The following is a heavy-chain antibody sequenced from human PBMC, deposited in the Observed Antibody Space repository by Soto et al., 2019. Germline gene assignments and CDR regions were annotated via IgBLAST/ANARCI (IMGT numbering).Heavy chain of an antibody. J-gene: IGHJ4*02. V-gene: IGHV1-69*02. CDR2: IIPMFGIA. D-gene: IGHD4-17*01. CDR1: GGTFSSYT. Sequence: QVQLVQSGAEVKKTGSSVKVSCKASGGTFSSYTISWVRQAPGQGLEWMGRIIPMFGIANYAQKFQGRVTITADKSTSTAYMELSSLRAEDTAVYYCARGYGDSHDYWGQGTLVTVSS. CDR3: ARGYGDSHDY.